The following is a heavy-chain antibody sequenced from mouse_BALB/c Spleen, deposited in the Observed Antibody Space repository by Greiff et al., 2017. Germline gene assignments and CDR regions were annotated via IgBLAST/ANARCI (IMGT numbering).Heavy chain of an antibody. CDR1: GYTFTSYY. D-gene: IGHD2-2*01. CDR2: IYPGNVNT. Sequence: QVQLQQSGPELVKPGASVRISCKASGYTFTSYYIHWVKQRPGQGLEWIGWIYPGNVNTKYNEKFKGKATLTADKSSSTAYMQLSSLTSEDSAVYFCARYGLRAMDYWGQGTSVTVSS. V-gene: IGHV1S56*01. CDR3: ARYGLRAMDY. J-gene: IGHJ4*01.